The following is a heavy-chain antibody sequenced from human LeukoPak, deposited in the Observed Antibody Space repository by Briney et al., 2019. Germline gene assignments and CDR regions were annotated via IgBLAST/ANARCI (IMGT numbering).Heavy chain of an antibody. D-gene: IGHD3-10*01. CDR2: ISAYNGNT. CDR3: ARGLHEVGSGSYYNVPNFSVDY. Sequence: ASVKVSCKASGYTFTSYGISWVRQAPGQGLEWMGWISAYNGNTNYAQKLQGRVTITTDTSTSTAYMDLRSLRSDDTAVYYCARGLHEVGSGSYYNVPNFSVDYWGQGTLVTVSS. J-gene: IGHJ4*02. V-gene: IGHV1-18*01. CDR1: GYTFTSYG.